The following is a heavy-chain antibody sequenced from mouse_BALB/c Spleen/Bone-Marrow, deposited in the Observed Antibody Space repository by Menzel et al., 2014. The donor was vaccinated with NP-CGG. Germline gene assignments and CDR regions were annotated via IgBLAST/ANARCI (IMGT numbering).Heavy chain of an antibody. CDR2: IDPATGNT. J-gene: IGHJ1*01. V-gene: IGHV14-3*02. CDR3: ASYRYAWYFDV. D-gene: IGHD2-14*01. CDR1: GFNIKDTY. Sequence: EVKLVESGAEIVKPGASVKLSCTASGFNIKDTYMHWVKQRPEQGLEWIGRIDPATGNTKYDPKFQGKATITADTSSNTAYLQLSSLTPEDTAVYYCASYRYAWYFDVWGAGTTVTVSS.